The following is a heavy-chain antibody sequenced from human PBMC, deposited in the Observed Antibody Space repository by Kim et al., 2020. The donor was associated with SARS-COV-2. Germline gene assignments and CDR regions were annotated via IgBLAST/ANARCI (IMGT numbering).Heavy chain of an antibody. D-gene: IGHD2-15*01. CDR1: GGSFSGYY. CDR3: ARTRGVVAATRGFDY. V-gene: IGHV4-34*01. Sequence: SETLSLTCAVYGGSFSGYYWSWIRQPPGKGLEWIGEINHSGSTNYNPSLKSRVTISVDTSKNQFSLKLSSVTAADTAVYYCARTRGVVAATRGFDYWGQGTLVTVSS. J-gene: IGHJ4*02. CDR2: INHSGST.